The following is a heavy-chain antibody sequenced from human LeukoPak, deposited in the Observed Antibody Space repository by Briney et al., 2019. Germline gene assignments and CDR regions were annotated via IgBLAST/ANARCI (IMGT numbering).Heavy chain of an antibody. CDR3: ARWRWLPQYNWFDP. Sequence: SETLSLTCAVYGGSFSDYYWSWIRQPPGKGLEWIGEINHGGSTNYNPSLKSRVTMSLDTSNDQFSLRLTSVTAADTAVYYCARWRWLPQYNWFDPWGEGILVTVSS. D-gene: IGHD2-15*01. V-gene: IGHV4-34*01. CDR2: INHGGST. J-gene: IGHJ5*02. CDR1: GGSFSDYY.